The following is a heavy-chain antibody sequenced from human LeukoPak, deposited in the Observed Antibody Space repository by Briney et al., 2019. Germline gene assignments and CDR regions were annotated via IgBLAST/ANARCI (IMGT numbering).Heavy chain of an antibody. CDR2: IYYSGNT. D-gene: IGHD3-10*01. V-gene: IGHV4-59*12. J-gene: IGHJ5*02. CDR1: GGSIRGYY. CDR3: ARVYGSGSYTGQFDP. Sequence: SETLSLTCTVSGGSIRGYYWTWIRQPPGKGLEWIGFIYYSGNTNYNPSLKSRVTMSVDTSKNQFSLKLSSVTAADTAVYYCARVYGSGSYTGQFDPWGQGTLVTVSS.